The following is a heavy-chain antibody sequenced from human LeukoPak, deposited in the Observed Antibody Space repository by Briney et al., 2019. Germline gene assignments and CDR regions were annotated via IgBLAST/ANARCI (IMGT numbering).Heavy chain of an antibody. CDR3: ARTPRFVDAFDI. V-gene: IGHV3-7*01. D-gene: IGHD3-10*01. Sequence: GRSLRLSCAASGFTFSSYWMSCVRRAPGKGLEYVANIKQDGGEKYYVDSVKGRFTNSRGNAKNSLYPQMNSLIAEDPAVYYCARTPRFVDAFDIWGQGTMVSVSS. CDR2: IKQDGGEK. J-gene: IGHJ3*02. CDR1: GFTFSSYW.